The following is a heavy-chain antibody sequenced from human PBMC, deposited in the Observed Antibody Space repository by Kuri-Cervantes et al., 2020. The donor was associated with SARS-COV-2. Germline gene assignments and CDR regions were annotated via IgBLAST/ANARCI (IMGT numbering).Heavy chain of an antibody. V-gene: IGHV1-69*13. CDR1: GGTFSSYA. Sequence: SVKVSCKAFGGTFSSYAISWVRQAPGQGLEWMGRIIPIFGTANYAQKFQGRVTITADESTSTAYMELSSLRSEDTAVYYCARDCKDSSSSSTFDYWGQGTLVTVSS. J-gene: IGHJ4*02. D-gene: IGHD6-6*01. CDR3: ARDCKDSSSSSTFDY. CDR2: IIPIFGTA.